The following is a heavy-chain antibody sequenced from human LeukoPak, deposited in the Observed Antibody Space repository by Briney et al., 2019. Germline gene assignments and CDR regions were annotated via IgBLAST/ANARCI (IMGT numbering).Heavy chain of an antibody. CDR1: EVTFRKFA. J-gene: IGHJ4*02. CDR3: TKASRH. Sequence: GGSLRLSCAASEVTFRKFAMNWFRQAPGQGLDWVSAISASGVNTFYADSVKGRFTISRDNSGNTLFLQMNSLRAEDTATYYCTKASRHWGQGTLVTVSS. CDR2: ISASGVNT. V-gene: IGHV3-23*01.